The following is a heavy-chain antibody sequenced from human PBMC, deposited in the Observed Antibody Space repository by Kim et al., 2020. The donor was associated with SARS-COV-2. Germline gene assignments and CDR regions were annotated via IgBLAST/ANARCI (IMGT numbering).Heavy chain of an antibody. J-gene: IGHJ5*02. CDR1: GFTFSSYS. D-gene: IGHD2-15*01. CDR2: ISSSSSSTI. Sequence: GGSLRLSCAASGFTFSSYSMNWVRQAPGKGLEWVSYISSSSSSTIYYADSVKGRFTISRDNAKNSLYLQMNSLRDEDTAVYYCAREGGNGVVVVAATREDWFDPWGQGTLVTVSS. CDR3: AREGGNGVVVVAATREDWFDP. V-gene: IGHV3-48*02.